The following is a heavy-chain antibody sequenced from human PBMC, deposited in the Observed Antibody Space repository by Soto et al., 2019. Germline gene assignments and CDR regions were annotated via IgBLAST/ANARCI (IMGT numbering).Heavy chain of an antibody. CDR3: ARDLAQVLAF. V-gene: IGHV1-3*01. Sequence: QVHLVQSGAEVKEPGASVRVSCKTSGYTFTSYAMHWVRQAPGQRPEWMGWINAGSGNTRYSEKFQGRVTLTRDTSASSVYMELNSLGSEDTAVYYCARDLAQVLAFWGQGTLVTVSS. CDR1: GYTFTSYA. J-gene: IGHJ4*02. CDR2: INAGSGNT. D-gene: IGHD3-3*02.